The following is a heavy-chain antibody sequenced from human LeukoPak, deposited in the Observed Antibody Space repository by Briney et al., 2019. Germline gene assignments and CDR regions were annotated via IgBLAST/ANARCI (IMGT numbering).Heavy chain of an antibody. V-gene: IGHV3-23*01. Sequence: PGGSLRLSRASSGFIFSSYALSGVRQAPGKGREWVSAISGCGGRTYHADSVKGRFPISRDKSKNPLYLQMNSLRAEETAGYYRAKEGSTWLSNYCDFWGQGTLVTVSS. J-gene: IGHJ4*02. CDR3: AKEGSTWLSNYCDF. D-gene: IGHD6-13*01. CDR1: GFIFSSYA. CDR2: ISGCGGRT.